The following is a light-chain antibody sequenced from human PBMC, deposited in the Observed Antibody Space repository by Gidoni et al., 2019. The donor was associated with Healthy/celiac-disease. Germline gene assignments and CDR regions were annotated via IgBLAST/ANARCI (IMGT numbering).Light chain of an antibody. V-gene: IGKV1-13*02. J-gene: IGKJ2*01. Sequence: AIQLTQSPSSLSASVGDRVTITCRASQGISSALAWYQQKPGKAPKLLIYDASSVESGVPSRFSGSGSGTDFTLTSSSLQPEDFATYYCQQFNSYPMYTFGQGTKLEIK. CDR2: DAS. CDR1: QGISSA. CDR3: QQFNSYPMYT.